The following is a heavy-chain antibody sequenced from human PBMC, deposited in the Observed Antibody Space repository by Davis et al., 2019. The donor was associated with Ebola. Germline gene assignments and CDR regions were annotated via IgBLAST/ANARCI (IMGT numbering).Heavy chain of an antibody. CDR3: ARGFLRDGFDI. V-gene: IGHV6-1*01. J-gene: IGHJ3*02. CDR1: GDSVSSGG. CDR2: TYYSSKWYY. D-gene: IGHD3-3*01. Sequence: HSQTLSLTCAISGDSVSSGGWNWIRQSPSRGLEWLGRTYYSSKWYYDYAVSVKSRITINPDTSKNQFSLQLNSVTPEDTAVYYCARGFLRDGFDIWGQGTMITVSS.